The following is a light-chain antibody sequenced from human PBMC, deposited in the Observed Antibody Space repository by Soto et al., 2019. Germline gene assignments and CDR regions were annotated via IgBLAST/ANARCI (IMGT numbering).Light chain of an antibody. Sequence: QSVLTQSSSASASLGSSVKLTCTLSSGHSSYIIAWHQQQPGKAPRYLMKLEGSGSYNKGSGVPDRFSGSSSGADRYLTISNLQSEDEADYYCETWDSNTRVFGTGTKV. CDR3: ETWDSNTRV. CDR2: LEGSGSY. V-gene: IGLV4-60*03. J-gene: IGLJ1*01. CDR1: SGHSSYI.